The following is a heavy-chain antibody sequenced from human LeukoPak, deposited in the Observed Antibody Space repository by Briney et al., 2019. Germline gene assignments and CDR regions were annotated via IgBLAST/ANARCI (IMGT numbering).Heavy chain of an antibody. CDR3: ARDLIAAPPLLSPRTDY. D-gene: IGHD6-6*01. V-gene: IGHV1-2*02. CDR2: INPNSGGT. CDR1: GYTFTGYY. J-gene: IGHJ4*02. Sequence: ASVKVSCKASGYTFTGYYMHWVRQAPGQGLEWTGWINPNSGGTNYAQKFQGRVTMTRDTSISTAYMELSRLRSDDTAVYYCARDLIAAPPLLSPRTDYWGQGTLVTVSS.